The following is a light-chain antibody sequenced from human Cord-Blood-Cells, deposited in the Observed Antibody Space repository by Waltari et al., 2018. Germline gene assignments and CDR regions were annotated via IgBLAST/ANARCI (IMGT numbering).Light chain of an antibody. CDR1: RSDVRGYNY. J-gene: IGLJ1*01. V-gene: IGLV2-14*01. CDR3: SSYTSSSTLV. CDR2: DVS. Sequence: HSALTQPPSLSGSPRQSMTISCTGNRSDVRGYNYVSWYQQHPGKAPKLMIYDVSNRPSGVSNRFSGSKSGNTASLTISGLQAEDEADYYCSSYTSSSTLVFGTGTKVTVL.